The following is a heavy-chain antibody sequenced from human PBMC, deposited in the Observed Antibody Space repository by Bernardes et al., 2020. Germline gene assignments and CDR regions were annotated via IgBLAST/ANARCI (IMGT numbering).Heavy chain of an antibody. CDR3: VRDRDFFRLDS. Sequence: GGSLRLSCEGSGLTFSANWMSWIRQTPGKGLEWVANIQQDGRAKQYADSVRGRFLISRDNAKNLVHLHLNSLRVEDTAIYYCVRDRDFFRLDSWGQGTLVTVSS. D-gene: IGHD3-3*01. V-gene: IGHV3-7*01. CDR1: GLTFSANW. J-gene: IGHJ4*02. CDR2: IQQDGRAK.